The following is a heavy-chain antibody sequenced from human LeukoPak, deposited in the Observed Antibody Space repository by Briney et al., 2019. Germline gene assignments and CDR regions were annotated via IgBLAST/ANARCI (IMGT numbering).Heavy chain of an antibody. CDR2: IYHSGST. D-gene: IGHD3-22*01. Sequence: SETLSLTCAVSGGSISSSNWWSWVRQPPGKGLEWIGEIYHSGSTNYNPSLKSRVTISVDKSKNQFSLKLSSVTAADTAVYYCARVFARLYYYDSSGYKGYYFDYWGQGTLVTVSS. J-gene: IGHJ4*02. CDR3: ARVFARLYYYDSSGYKGYYFDY. V-gene: IGHV4-4*02. CDR1: GGSISSSNW.